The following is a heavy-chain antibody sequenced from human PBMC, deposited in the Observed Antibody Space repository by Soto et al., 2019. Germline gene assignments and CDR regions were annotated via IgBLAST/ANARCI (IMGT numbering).Heavy chain of an antibody. J-gene: IGHJ6*02. Sequence: QLQLQESGPGLVKPSETLSLTCTVSGGSISGSSFYWGWIRQPPGKGLEWIGSIYFGTTYYNPSLKNRVTISIDTAKNQFSLNLRSLTAAETALYFCGKHLREYWEPPPYGMDVWGQGTTVTVSS. CDR1: GGSISGSSFY. CDR3: GKHLREYWEPPPYGMDV. CDR2: IYFGTT. V-gene: IGHV4-39*01. D-gene: IGHD3-10*01.